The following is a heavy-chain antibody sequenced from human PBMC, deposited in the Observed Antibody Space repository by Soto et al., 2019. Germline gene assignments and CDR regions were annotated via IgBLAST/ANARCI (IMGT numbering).Heavy chain of an antibody. V-gene: IGHV3-30*18. D-gene: IGHD3-3*01. CDR3: AKDGGLGRAKRDFWSGYPLDY. CDR1: GFTFSSYG. Sequence: GGSLRLSCAASGFTFSSYGMHWVRQAPGKGLEWVAVISYDGSNKYYADSVKGRFTISRVNSKNTLYLQMNSLRAEDTAVYYCAKDGGLGRAKRDFWSGYPLDYWGQGTLVTVSS. CDR2: ISYDGSNK. J-gene: IGHJ4*02.